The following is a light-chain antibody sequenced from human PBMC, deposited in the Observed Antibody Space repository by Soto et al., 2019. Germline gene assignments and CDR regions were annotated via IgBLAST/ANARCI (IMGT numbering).Light chain of an antibody. V-gene: IGKV1-33*01. J-gene: IGKJ5*01. CDR2: HAS. Sequence: DIQMTQSPSYMAASIGDRVTITCHASQNITNNLSWYQQKPGKAPNLLIYHASKLAKGVTSRFSGSGSGTDFSFIITSLQREDLATYYCQQYYGLPPLTFGQGTRLEIK. CDR3: QQYYGLPPLT. CDR1: QNITNN.